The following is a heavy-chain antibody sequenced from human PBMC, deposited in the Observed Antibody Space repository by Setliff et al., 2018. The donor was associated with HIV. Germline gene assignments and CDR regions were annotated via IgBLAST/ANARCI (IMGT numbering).Heavy chain of an antibody. V-gene: IGHV3-73*01. Sequence: PGGSLRLSCAASGFTFSGSAMHWVRQASGKGLEWVGRIRSKTKNYATAYAASVKGRFTISRDDSKNTAFLQMNSLKTEDTAVYYCSTPDSGYSSSWYYYYGMDVWGQGTTVTVSS. CDR3: STPDSGYSSSWYYYYGMDV. CDR2: IRSKTKNYAT. CDR1: GFTFSGSA. D-gene: IGHD6-13*01. J-gene: IGHJ6*02.